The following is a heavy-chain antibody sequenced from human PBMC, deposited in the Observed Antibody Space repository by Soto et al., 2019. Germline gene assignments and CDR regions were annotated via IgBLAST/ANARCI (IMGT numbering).Heavy chain of an antibody. D-gene: IGHD3-10*01. CDR2: INAGNGNT. CDR3: AALALDYYGSGSYFDY. Sequence: QVQLVQSGAEVKKPGASVKVSCKASGYTFTSYAMHWVRQAPGQRLEWMGWINAGNGNTKYSQKFQGRVTITRDTSASTAYMELSSLRSEDTAGYYCAALALDYYGSGSYFDYWGQGTLVTVSS. V-gene: IGHV1-3*01. CDR1: GYTFTSYA. J-gene: IGHJ4*02.